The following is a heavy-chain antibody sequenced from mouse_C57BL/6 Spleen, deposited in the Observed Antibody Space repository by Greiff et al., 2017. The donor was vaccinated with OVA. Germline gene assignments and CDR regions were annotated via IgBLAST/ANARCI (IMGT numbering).Heavy chain of an antibody. J-gene: IGHJ1*03. CDR1: GYAFSSYW. V-gene: IGHV1-80*01. D-gene: IGHD1-1*01. CDR2: IYPGDGDT. Sequence: QVHVKQSGAELVKPGASVKISCKASGYAFSSYWMNWVKQRPGKGLEWIGQIYPGDGDTNYNGKFKGKATLTADKSSSTAYMQLSSLTSEDSAVYFCARAYGSSYEYFDVWGTGTTVTVSS. CDR3: ARAYGSSYEYFDV.